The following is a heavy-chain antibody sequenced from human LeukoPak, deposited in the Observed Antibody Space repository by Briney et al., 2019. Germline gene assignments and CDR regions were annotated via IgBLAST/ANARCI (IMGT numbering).Heavy chain of an antibody. CDR2: ISVYNGNT. CDR3: VFVEMTSTWTDY. CDR1: GYTGSSLV. V-gene: IGHV1-18*04. J-gene: IGHJ4*02. D-gene: IGHD5-24*01. Sequence: ASVNVSCKASGYTGSSLVFSWVRQAPGQGLEWMGWISVYNGNTKYAQKLQGRVTITTDTSTSTAYMELRSLRSADTDVYYCVFVEMTSTWTDYWGQGTLVTVSS.